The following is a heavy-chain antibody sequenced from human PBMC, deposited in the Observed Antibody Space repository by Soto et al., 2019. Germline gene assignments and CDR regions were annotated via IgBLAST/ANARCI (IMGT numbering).Heavy chain of an antibody. V-gene: IGHV3-64*01. D-gene: IGHD6-19*01. CDR2: ISSNGGST. CDR1: GFTFSIYA. Sequence: EVQLVESGGGLVQPGGSLRLSCAASGFTFSIYALYWVRQDPGKGLEYVSAISSNGGSTSYANSVKGRFTISRDNSKTSLDLQLGRLRAADMAVYYCARGARGAVAGTYSFDNWGQGTLVTGSS. CDR3: ARGARGAVAGTYSFDN. J-gene: IGHJ4*02.